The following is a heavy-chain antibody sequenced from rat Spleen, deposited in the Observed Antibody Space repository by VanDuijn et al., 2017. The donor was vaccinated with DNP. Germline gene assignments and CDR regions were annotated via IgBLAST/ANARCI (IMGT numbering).Heavy chain of an antibody. CDR3: AGGRMSRGTGAFAY. J-gene: IGHJ3*01. CDR2: VWRGGST. CDR1: GFSLTSYG. Sequence: QVQLKESGPGLVQPSRTLSLTCTVSGFSLTSYGVSWVRQPPGKGLEWIAAVWRGGSTDFNSALKSRLSISSDTSQSQVHLKMNRLQTEDKAMYFCAGGRMSRGTGAFAYWGQGTLVTVSS. D-gene: IGHD4-3*01. V-gene: IGHV2-16*01.